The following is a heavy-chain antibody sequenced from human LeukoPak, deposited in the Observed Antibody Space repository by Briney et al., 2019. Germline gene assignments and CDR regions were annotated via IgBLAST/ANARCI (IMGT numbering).Heavy chain of an antibody. CDR3: AGGYSSGWYYY. Sequence: PSETLSLTCAVYGGSFSGYYWSWIRQPPGKGLEWIGEINHSGSTNYNPSLKSRVTISVDTSKNQFSLKLSSVTAADTAVYYCAGGYSSGWYYYWGQGTLVTVSS. CDR1: GGSFSGYY. CDR2: INHSGST. D-gene: IGHD6-19*01. V-gene: IGHV4-34*01. J-gene: IGHJ4*02.